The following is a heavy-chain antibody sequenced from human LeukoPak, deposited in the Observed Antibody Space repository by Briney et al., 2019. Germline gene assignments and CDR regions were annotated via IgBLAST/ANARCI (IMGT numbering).Heavy chain of an antibody. CDR2: IIPIFGTA. CDR1: GGTFSSYA. J-gene: IGHJ6*02. CDR3: ASGGNIVVVPAAAAYYYYYGMDV. Sequence: SVTVSCRASGGTFSSYAISWVRQAPGQGLEWMGGIIPIFGTANYAQKFQGRVTITADESTSTAYMELSSLRSEDTAVYYCASGGNIVVVPAAAAYYYYYGMDVWGQGTTVTVSS. V-gene: IGHV1-69*13. D-gene: IGHD2-2*01.